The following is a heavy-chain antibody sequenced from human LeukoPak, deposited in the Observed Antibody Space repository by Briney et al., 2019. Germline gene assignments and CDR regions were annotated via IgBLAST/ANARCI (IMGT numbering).Heavy chain of an antibody. V-gene: IGHV4-59*08. CDR2: VYYSGST. CDR3: ARGRLWTWDY. J-gene: IGHJ4*02. D-gene: IGHD5-18*01. CDR1: GGSISSYY. Sequence: SETLSLTCTVSGGSISSYYWRWLRQPPGKGLQWIGYVYYSGSTNYNPSLKTPVTISIHTSKNQFSLKLSSVPAADTAVYYCARGRLWTWDYWGQGTLVTVSS.